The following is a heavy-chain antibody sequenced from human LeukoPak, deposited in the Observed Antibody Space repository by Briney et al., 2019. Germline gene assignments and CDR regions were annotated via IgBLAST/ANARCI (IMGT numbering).Heavy chain of an antibody. CDR1: GGSISSSSYY. D-gene: IGHD2-2*02. V-gene: IGHV4-39*01. CDR2: IYYSGST. J-gene: IGHJ5*02. CDR3: ARPGGVPAAIGGWFDP. Sequence: SETLSLTCTVSGGSISSSSYYWGWIRQPPGKGLEWIGSIYYSGSTYYNPSLKSRVTISVDTSKDQFSLKLSSVTAADTAVYYCARPGGVPAAIGGWFDPWGQGTLVTVSS.